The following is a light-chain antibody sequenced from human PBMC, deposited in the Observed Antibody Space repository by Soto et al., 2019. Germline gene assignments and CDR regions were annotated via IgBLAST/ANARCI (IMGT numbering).Light chain of an antibody. Sequence: SYELTQPPSVSVAPGQTARITCGGDSIGSKSVHWYQQKPGQAPVLVVYDDSGRPSGIPERIAGSNSGNTASLTISRVEAGDEADYYCQIWDGTSDHPGVFGAGTKVTV. J-gene: IGLJ1*01. V-gene: IGLV3-21*02. CDR3: QIWDGTSDHPGV. CDR1: SIGSKS. CDR2: DDS.